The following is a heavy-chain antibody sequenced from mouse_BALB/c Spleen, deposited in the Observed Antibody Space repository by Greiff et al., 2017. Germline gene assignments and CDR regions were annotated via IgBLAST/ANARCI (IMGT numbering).Heavy chain of an antibody. D-gene: IGHD1-1*01. V-gene: IGHV2-2*02. J-gene: IGHJ4*01. Sequence: QVQLQQSGPGLVQPSQSLSITCTVSGFSLTSYGVHWVRQSPGKGLEWLGVIWSGGSTDYNAAFISRLSISKDNSKSQVFFKMNSLQANDTDISYCAREGSSPPYAMDYWGQGTSVTVSS. CDR1: GFSLTSYG. CDR2: IWSGGST. CDR3: AREGSSPPYAMDY.